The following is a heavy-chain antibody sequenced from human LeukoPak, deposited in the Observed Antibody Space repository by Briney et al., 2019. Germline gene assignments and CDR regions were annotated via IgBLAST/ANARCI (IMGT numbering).Heavy chain of an antibody. J-gene: IGHJ4*02. CDR1: GFTFSGYA. D-gene: IGHD1-20*01. CDR3: ANGIQPNNWIPGV. CDR2: IKSKANSYAT. V-gene: IGHV3-73*01. Sequence: GGSLRLSCAASGFTFSGYAMHWVRQASGKGLEWVGRIKSKANSYATAYAASVKGRFTISRDDSKNTAYLQMNSLKTEDTAVYFCANGIQPNNWIPGVWGQGTLVTVSS.